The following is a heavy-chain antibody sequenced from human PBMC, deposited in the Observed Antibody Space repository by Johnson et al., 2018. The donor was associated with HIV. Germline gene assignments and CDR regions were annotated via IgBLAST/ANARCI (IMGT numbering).Heavy chain of an antibody. D-gene: IGHD5-12*01. J-gene: IGHJ3*01. V-gene: IGHV3-30*02. Sequence: QVQLVESGGGVVQPGESLRLSCAASGFIFSNYGVHWVRQAPGKGLEWVAFIQNDGTNKYYADFVKGRFTISRDNSRNTVYLQITNLRTDETAVYYCAKGEAQEGWIQLGSYAFDFWGRGTMVTVSS. CDR3: AKGEAQEGWIQLGSYAFDF. CDR2: IQNDGTNK. CDR1: GFIFSNYG.